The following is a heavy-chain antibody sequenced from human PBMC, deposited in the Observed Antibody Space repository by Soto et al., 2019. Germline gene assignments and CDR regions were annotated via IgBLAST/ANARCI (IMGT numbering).Heavy chain of an antibody. D-gene: IGHD1-26*01. J-gene: IGHJ4*02. Sequence: GASVKVSCKASGGTFSSYAISWVRQAPGQGLEWMGGIIPIFGTANYAQKFQGRVTITADESTSTAYMGLSSLRSEDTAVYYCARDLGGSYPFDYWGQGTLVTVSS. V-gene: IGHV1-69*13. CDR1: GGTFSSYA. CDR2: IIPIFGTA. CDR3: ARDLGGSYPFDY.